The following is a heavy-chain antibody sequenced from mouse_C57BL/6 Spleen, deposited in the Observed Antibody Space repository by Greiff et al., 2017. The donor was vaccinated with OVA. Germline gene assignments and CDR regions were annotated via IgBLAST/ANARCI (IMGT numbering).Heavy chain of an antibody. CDR1: GYTFTSYW. D-gene: IGHD3-2*02. V-gene: IGHV1-7*01. Sequence: QVHVKQSGAELAKPGASVKLSCKASGYTFTSYWMHWVKQRPGQGLEWIGYINPSSGYTKYNQKFKDKATLTADKSSSTAYMQLSSLTYEDSAVYYCARTAQALYFDYWGQGTTPTVSS. CDR2: INPSSGYT. CDR3: ARTAQALYFDY. J-gene: IGHJ2*01.